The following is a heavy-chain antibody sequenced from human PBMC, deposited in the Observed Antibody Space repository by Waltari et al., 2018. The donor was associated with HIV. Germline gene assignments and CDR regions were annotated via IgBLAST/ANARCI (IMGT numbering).Heavy chain of an antibody. Sequence: QVQLVESGGGVVQPGGSLRLSCTASGFTFSDYAMHWVRQVPGKGLDGGAGVSSDGTEKYYGDSVKGRFTVSRDNSKNTLYLQMTSLTTDDTAMFYCARSASGNYYQDPADTWGQGTLVSVFS. CDR3: ARSASGNYYQDPADT. D-gene: IGHD3-10*01. J-gene: IGHJ5*02. CDR2: VSSDGTEK. CDR1: GFTFSDYA. V-gene: IGHV3-30*01.